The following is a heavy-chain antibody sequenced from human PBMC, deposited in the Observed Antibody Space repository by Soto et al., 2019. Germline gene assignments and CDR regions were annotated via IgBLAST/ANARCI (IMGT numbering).Heavy chain of an antibody. D-gene: IGHD3-3*01. CDR3: ARIFDFWSGYYFSY. J-gene: IGHJ4*02. Sequence: CVPTLVNPTQTLALTCTFSGFSLGTSGVAVGWIRQAPRKAPEWLAFIFWDDDKRYSPSLENRLTITKDTSKNQVVLTMTNMDPVDTATYYCARIFDFWSGYYFSYWGRGTLVTVSS. CDR1: GFSLGTSGVA. V-gene: IGHV2-5*02. CDR2: IFWDDDK.